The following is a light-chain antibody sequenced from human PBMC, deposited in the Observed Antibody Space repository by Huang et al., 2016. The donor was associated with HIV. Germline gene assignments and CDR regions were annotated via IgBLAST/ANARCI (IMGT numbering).Light chain of an antibody. V-gene: IGKV3-20*01. CDR1: QSLSSSF. CDR3: QQYAGSLYT. Sequence: EILLTQSPGTLSLSPGERATLSCRASQSLSSSFLAWYQQKPGQAPSSLIYGASSRATGIPDRCSGSGSGTDFTLTISRLEPEDFAVYYCQQYAGSLYTFGQGTKVEIK. CDR2: GAS. J-gene: IGKJ2*01.